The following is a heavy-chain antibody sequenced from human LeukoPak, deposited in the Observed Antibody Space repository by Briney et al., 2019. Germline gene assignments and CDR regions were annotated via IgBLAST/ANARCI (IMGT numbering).Heavy chain of an antibody. D-gene: IGHD1-26*01. CDR2: IIPILGIA. CDR3: ARVIAVRRSGSYFDY. V-gene: IGHV1-69*04. Sequence: SVKVSCKASGGTFSSYAISWVRQSPGQGLEWMGRIIPILGIANYAQKFQGRVTITADKSTSTAYMELSSLRSEDTAVYYCARVIAVRRSGSYFDYWGQGTLVTVSS. CDR1: GGTFSSYA. J-gene: IGHJ4*02.